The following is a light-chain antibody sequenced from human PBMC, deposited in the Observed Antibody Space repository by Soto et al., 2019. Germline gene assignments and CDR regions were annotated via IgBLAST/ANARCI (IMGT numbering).Light chain of an antibody. CDR1: RSNIGSSI. CDR2: MNN. Sequence: QPVLTQPPSLSGTPGQTVTISCFGSRSNIGSSIVHWYQQLPGTAPKHLIYMNNQRPSGVPDRFSASKSGTSASLVISGLRSEEEADYYCVAWDDDLSARVFGGGTKVTVL. CDR3: VAWDDDLSARV. J-gene: IGLJ3*02. V-gene: IGLV1-47*01.